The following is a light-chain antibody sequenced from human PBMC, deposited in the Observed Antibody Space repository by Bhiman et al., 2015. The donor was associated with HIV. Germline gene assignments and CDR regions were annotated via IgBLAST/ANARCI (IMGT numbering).Light chain of an antibody. V-gene: IGLV1-40*01. CDR3: SSYTTLNSVI. J-gene: IGLJ2*01. CDR1: ASNIGAGYD. Sequence: QSVLTQPPSVSGAPGQRVTISCTGSASNIGAGYDVHWYQHLPGTAPKLLIYDNNNRPSEVSYRFSGSKSGNTASLTISGLQAEDEADYYCSSYTTLNSVIFGGGTKLTVL. CDR2: DNN.